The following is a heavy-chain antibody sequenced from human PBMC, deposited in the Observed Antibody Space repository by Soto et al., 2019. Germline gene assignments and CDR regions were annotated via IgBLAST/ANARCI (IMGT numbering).Heavy chain of an antibody. D-gene: IGHD2-2*01. CDR1: GFTFSSFG. V-gene: IGHV3-30*18. J-gene: IGHJ4*02. Sequence: GGSLRLSCAASGFTFSSFGMHWVRQAPGKGLEWVAVISYDGSNKYYADSVKGRFTISRDNSKNTLYLQMNSLRAEDTAVYYCAKEDSESRYCSSTSCPYYFDYWGQGTLVTVSS. CDR2: ISYDGSNK. CDR3: AKEDSESRYCSSTSCPYYFDY.